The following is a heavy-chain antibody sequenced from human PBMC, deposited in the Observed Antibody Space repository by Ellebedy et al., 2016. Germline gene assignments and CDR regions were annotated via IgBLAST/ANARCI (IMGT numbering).Heavy chain of an antibody. V-gene: IGHV3-30*04. CDR1: GFTFSNFA. D-gene: IGHD2-21*02. J-gene: IGHJ4*02. CDR3: AREENSGWDWVGKY. CDR2: ISYDGRKE. Sequence: GGSLRLSXAASGFTFSNFAMHWVRQAPGKGLEWVTLISYDGRKEYYADSVKGRFTVSRDNSKNTLYLQMNSLRTEDTAVYYCAREENSGWDWVGKYWGQGTLVTVSS.